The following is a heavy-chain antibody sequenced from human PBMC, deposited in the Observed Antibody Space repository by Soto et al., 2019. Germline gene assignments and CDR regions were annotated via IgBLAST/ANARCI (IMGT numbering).Heavy chain of an antibody. J-gene: IGHJ4*02. Sequence: QVQLVQSGAEVKKPGASVKVSCKASGYTFTTYGISWVRQAPGQGLEWMGWISAYSGSTKFAQKLQGRVTMTTVTSTTAAYIDPRSLTSDHTAVYYCARDFTKSSSWPYYFDYWGQGTLVTVSS. D-gene: IGHD6-13*01. V-gene: IGHV1-18*01. CDR2: ISAYSGST. CDR1: GYTFTTYG. CDR3: ARDFTKSSSWPYYFDY.